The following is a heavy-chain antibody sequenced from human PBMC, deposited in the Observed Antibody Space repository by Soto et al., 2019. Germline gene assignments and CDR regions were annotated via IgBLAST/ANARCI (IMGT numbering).Heavy chain of an antibody. D-gene: IGHD3-3*01. V-gene: IGHV3-23*01. J-gene: IGHJ4*02. Sequence: EVQLLESGGGLAQPGGSLRLSCAASGFTFSSYAMSWVRQAPGKGLEWVSVIGGSGGTYYPDSVKGRFTISRDKSKNTVYLQMNSLGAEDTGTYYCAKWSVPKTIFLSGIGYWGQGNLVNLSS. CDR2: IGGSGGT. CDR1: GFTFSSYA. CDR3: AKWSVPKTIFLSGIGY.